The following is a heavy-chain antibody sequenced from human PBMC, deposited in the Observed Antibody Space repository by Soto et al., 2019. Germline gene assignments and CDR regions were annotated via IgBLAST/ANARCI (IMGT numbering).Heavy chain of an antibody. V-gene: IGHV1-69*06. J-gene: IGHJ4*02. D-gene: IGHD3-22*01. CDR3: ATVSGYGLFYFDY. Sequence: EASVKVSCKXSGGTFSSYAISWVRQAPGQGLEWMGGIIPIFGTANYAQKFQGRVTITADKSTSTAYMELSSLRSEDTAVYYCATVSGYGLFYFDYWGQGTLVTVSS. CDR2: IIPIFGTA. CDR1: GGTFSSYA.